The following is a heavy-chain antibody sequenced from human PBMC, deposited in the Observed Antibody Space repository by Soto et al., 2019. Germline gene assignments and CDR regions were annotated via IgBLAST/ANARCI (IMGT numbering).Heavy chain of an antibody. V-gene: IGHV3-53*01. D-gene: IGHD3-22*01. J-gene: IGHJ4*02. CDR1: GITVSSYY. Sequence: LRLSCAVSGITVSSYYMSWVRQAAGKGLEWVSVIYAGTITYYADSVKGRFTIYRDNSKNTLNLEMNSLRVEDTAVYYCARIPYDNSGTIFDYWGQGTLVTVSS. CDR3: ARIPYDNSGTIFDY. CDR2: IYAGTIT.